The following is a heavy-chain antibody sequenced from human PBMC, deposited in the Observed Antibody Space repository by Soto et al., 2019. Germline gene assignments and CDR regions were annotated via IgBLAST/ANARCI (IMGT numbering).Heavy chain of an antibody. V-gene: IGHV3-73*01. CDR1: GFTFSGSA. CDR3: TRHPGGIGYSYGDGMDV. D-gene: IGHD5-18*01. J-gene: IGHJ6*02. CDR2: IRSKANSYAT. Sequence: GGSLRLSCAASGFTFSGSAMHWVRQASGKGLEWVGRIRSKANSYATAYAASVKGRFTISRDDSKNTAYLQMNSLKTEDTAVYYCTRHPGGIGYSYGDGMDVWGQGTTVTVSS.